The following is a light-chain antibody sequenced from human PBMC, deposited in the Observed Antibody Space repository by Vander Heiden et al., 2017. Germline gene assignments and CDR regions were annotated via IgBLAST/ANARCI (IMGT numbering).Light chain of an antibody. J-gene: IGLJ1*01. Sequence: QSVLTQPPSVSGAPGQTVTISCTGSSSNIGAGFDVHWYQQLPGTTPKLLIFGNSNRPSGVPDRFSGSKSGTSASLAITWLQAEDEGDYYCQSYDSSLSAYVFGTGTKVTVL. CDR2: GNS. CDR3: QSYDSSLSAYV. V-gene: IGLV1-40*01. CDR1: SSNIGAGFD.